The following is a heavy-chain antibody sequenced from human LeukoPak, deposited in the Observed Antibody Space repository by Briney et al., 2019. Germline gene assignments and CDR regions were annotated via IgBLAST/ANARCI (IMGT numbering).Heavy chain of an antibody. CDR2: ISYDGNNK. CDR3: AREADEENFFDY. J-gene: IGHJ4*02. Sequence: GRSLRLSCAASGFTFSSYAMHWVRQAPGKGLEWVAIISYDGNNKYYADSVKGRFTISRDNFKNTLYLQMNSLTTEDTTVYYCAREADEENFFDYWGQGTLVTVSS. CDR1: GFTFSSYA. V-gene: IGHV3-30-3*01.